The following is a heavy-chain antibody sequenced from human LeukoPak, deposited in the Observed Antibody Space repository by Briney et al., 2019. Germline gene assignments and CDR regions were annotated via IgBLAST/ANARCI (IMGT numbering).Heavy chain of an antibody. CDR3: AKDPRGSYSRDYYYYMDV. V-gene: IGHV3-33*06. Sequence: GGSLRLSCAASGFTFSSYGMHWVRQAPGKGLEWVAVIWYDGSNKYYADSVKGRFTISRDNSKTTLYLKMNSLRAEDAAVYYCAKDPRGSYSRDYYYYMDVWGKGTTVTVSS. D-gene: IGHD1-26*01. J-gene: IGHJ6*03. CDR1: GFTFSSYG. CDR2: IWYDGSNK.